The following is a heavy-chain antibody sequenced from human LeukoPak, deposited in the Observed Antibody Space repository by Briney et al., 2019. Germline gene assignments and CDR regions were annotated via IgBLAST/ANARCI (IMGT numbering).Heavy chain of an antibody. D-gene: IGHD6-13*01. CDR2: IYYSGST. CDR3: AITQPAAGIRI. J-gene: IGHJ4*02. CDR1: GGSISSGGYY. V-gene: IGHV4-31*03. Sequence: PSETLSLTCTVSGGSISSGGYYWSWIRQHPGKGLEWIGYIYYSGSTYYNPSLKSRVTISVDTSKNQFSLKLSSVTAADTAVYYCAITQPAAGIRIWGQGTLVTVSS.